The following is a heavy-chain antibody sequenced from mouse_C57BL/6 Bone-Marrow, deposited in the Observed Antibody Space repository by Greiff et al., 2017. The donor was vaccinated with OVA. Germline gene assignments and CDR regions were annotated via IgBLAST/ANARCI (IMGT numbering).Heavy chain of an antibody. CDR2: IHPNSGST. Sequence: QVQLQQPGAELVKPGASVKLSCKASGYTFTSYWMHWVKQRPGQGLEWIGMIHPNSGSTNYNEKFKSKATLTVDKSSSTAYMQLSSLTSEDSAVYYCARDGYGYWYFDVWGTGTTVTVSS. CDR3: ARDGYGYWYFDV. V-gene: IGHV1-64*01. D-gene: IGHD2-2*01. CDR1: GYTFTSYW. J-gene: IGHJ1*03.